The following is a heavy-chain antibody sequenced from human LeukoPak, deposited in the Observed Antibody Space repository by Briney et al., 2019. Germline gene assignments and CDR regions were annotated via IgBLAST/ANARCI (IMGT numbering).Heavy chain of an antibody. V-gene: IGHV3-73*01. D-gene: IGHD2-15*01. CDR3: TRDRGTYNWFDP. Sequence: GGSLRLSCAASGFTFSGSAVHWVRQSSGKGLEWVVHIDKKDNLYATAYAESVKGRFTISRDDSKDTAFLHMDSLKTEDTALYYCTRDRGTYNWFDPWGQETLVTVSS. J-gene: IGHJ5*02. CDR1: GFTFSGSA. CDR2: IDKKDNLYAT.